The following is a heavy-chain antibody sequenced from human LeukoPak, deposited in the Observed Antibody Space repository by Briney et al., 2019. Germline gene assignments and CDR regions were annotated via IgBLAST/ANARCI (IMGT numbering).Heavy chain of an antibody. Sequence: GASVKVSCKASGYTFTGYYMYWVRQAPGQGLEWMGWINPNSGGAHYPQTFQGRVTMTGDTSISTVYMELSRLRSDDTAVYYCARQASSGWYLDHWGQGTLVTVSS. CDR3: ARQASSGWYLDH. D-gene: IGHD6-19*01. CDR2: INPNSGGA. J-gene: IGHJ4*02. CDR1: GYTFTGYY. V-gene: IGHV1-2*02.